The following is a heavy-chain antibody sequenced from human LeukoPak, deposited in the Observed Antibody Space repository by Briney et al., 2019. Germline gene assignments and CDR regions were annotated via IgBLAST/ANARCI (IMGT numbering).Heavy chain of an antibody. V-gene: IGHV3-23*01. CDR3: AKDPNGDYVGAFDS. Sequence: PGGPLRLSCAPSGFTINIYAMTWVRQAPGKGLEWVSSITVNGGDISYADSVKGRFTISRDNSKNTLYLQMNSLRAEDTAVYYCAKDPNGDYVGAFDSWDQGTRVTVSS. CDR2: ITVNGGDI. J-gene: IGHJ3*02. CDR1: GFTINIYA. D-gene: IGHD4-17*01.